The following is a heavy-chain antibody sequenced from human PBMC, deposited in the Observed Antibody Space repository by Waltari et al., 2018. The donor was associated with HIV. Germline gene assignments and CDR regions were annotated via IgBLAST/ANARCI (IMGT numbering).Heavy chain of an antibody. D-gene: IGHD2-15*01. CDR2: IYHSGST. J-gene: IGHJ3*02. CDR3: ARANRVVVVAGGAFDI. CDR1: SISSGYY. Sequence: SISSGYYWGWIRQPPGKGLEWIGSIYHSGSTYYNPSLKSRVTISVDTSKNQFSLKLSSVTAADTAVYYCARANRVVVVAGGAFDIWGQGTMVTVSS. V-gene: IGHV4-38-2*02.